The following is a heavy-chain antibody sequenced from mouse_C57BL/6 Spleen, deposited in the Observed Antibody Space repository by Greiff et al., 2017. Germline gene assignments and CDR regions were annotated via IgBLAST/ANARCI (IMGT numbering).Heavy chain of an antibody. CDR2: IHPNSGST. CDR1: GYTFTSYW. V-gene: IGHV1-64*01. Sequence: QVQLKQPGAELVKPGASVKLSCKASGYTFTSYWMHWVKQRPGQGLEWIGMIHPNSGSTNYNEKFKSKATLTVDKSSSTAYMQLSSLTSEDSAVYYCARQTTVVAEGDYWGQGTTLTVSS. D-gene: IGHD1-1*01. CDR3: ARQTTVVAEGDY. J-gene: IGHJ2*01.